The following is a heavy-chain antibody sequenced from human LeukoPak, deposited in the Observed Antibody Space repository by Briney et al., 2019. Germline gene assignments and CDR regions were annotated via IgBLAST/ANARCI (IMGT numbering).Heavy chain of an antibody. D-gene: IGHD6-25*01. CDR3: ATIAARYYYMDV. CDR1: GYTFTSYD. V-gene: IGHV1-8*01. Sequence: ASVKVFCKASGYTFTSYDINWVRQATGQGLEWMGWINPNSGNTGYAQKFQGRVTMTRNTSISTAYMELSSLRSEDTAVYYCATIAARYYYMDVWGKGTTVTVSS. CDR2: INPNSGNT. J-gene: IGHJ6*03.